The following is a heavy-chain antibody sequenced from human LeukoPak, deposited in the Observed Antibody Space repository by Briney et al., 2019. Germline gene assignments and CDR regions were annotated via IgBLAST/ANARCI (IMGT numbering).Heavy chain of an antibody. CDR2: ISYDGSNK. V-gene: IGHV3-30*03. CDR3: ATPQYYYDSSGSLDY. CDR1: GFTFSSYG. D-gene: IGHD3-22*01. Sequence: GGSLRLSCAASGFTFSSYGMHWVRQAPGKGLEWVAVISYDGSNKYYADSVKGRFTISRDNSKNTLYLQMNSLRAEDTAVYYCATPQYYYDSSGSLDYWGQGTPVTVSS. J-gene: IGHJ4*02.